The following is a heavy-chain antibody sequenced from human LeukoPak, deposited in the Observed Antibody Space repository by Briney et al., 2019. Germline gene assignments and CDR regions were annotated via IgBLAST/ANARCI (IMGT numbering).Heavy chain of an antibody. V-gene: IGHV3-23*01. D-gene: IGHD4-23*01. CDR2: ISGSGGST. CDR3: AKYSPRGLDSQDYGGNPYFVC. Sequence: RGSLRLSCAASGFSLSSYAMSWVRPAPRKGGEGVSAISGSGGSTYYADSVKGRFTTSKDNSKNTLDLQMNSLRAEDTAVYYCAKYSPRGLDSQDYGGNPYFVCCGERTLVAHCS. J-gene: IGHJ4*02. CDR1: GFSLSSYA.